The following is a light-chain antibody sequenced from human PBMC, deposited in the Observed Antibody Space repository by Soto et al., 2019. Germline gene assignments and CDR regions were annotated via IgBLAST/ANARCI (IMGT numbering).Light chain of an antibody. CDR2: GAF. J-gene: IGKJ5*01. V-gene: IGKV3-11*01. Sequence: VFTQYPATLSLSPGERATLSCRASPSVANFVAWYQQKPGQAPRLLIYGAFNRATGIPARFSGSGSGTDFTLTISSLEPEDSAVYYCQQRNIWPPVTFGHGTRLEIK. CDR3: QQRNIWPPVT. CDR1: PSVANF.